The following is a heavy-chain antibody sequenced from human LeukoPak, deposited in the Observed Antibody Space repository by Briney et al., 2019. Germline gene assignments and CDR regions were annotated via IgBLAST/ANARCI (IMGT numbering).Heavy chain of an antibody. D-gene: IGHD1-26*01. Sequence: GGSLRFSCAASGFTFSSYWMSWVRQAPGKGLEWVANIKQDGSEKYYVDSVKGRFTISRDNAKNSLYLQMNSLRAEDTAVYYCARDPYSGSYGNYYYYFMDVWGKGTTVTISS. CDR1: GFTFSSYW. CDR3: ARDPYSGSYGNYYYYFMDV. CDR2: IKQDGSEK. V-gene: IGHV3-7*01. J-gene: IGHJ6*03.